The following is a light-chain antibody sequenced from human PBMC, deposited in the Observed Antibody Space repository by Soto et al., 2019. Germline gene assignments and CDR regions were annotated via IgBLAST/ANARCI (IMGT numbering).Light chain of an antibody. V-gene: IGKV3-15*01. Sequence: EIVMTQSPATLSVSPGEKATLSCRASQSVYNNLAWYQQKPGQAPRLLIYFASTRATGIPARFSGSGSGTEFSLTISSLQSEDFALYYCQQYPTWPLTFGGGTKVETK. CDR1: QSVYNN. J-gene: IGKJ4*01. CDR2: FAS. CDR3: QQYPTWPLT.